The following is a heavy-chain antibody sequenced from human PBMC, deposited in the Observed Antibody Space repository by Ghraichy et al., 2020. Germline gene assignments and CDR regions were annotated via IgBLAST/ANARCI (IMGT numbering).Heavy chain of an antibody. CDR3: AREIDQLRYFDS. D-gene: IGHD2-2*01. CDR1: GDSIISNNW. J-gene: IGHJ4*02. Sequence: GSLRLSCAVSGDSIISNNWWSWVRPPPGKGLEWIGEIFHSGSTNYNPSLKSRITISLDKSKNQFSLKMTSVTAADTAVYYCAREIDQLRYFDSWGQGTLVTVSA. V-gene: IGHV4-4*02. CDR2: IFHSGST.